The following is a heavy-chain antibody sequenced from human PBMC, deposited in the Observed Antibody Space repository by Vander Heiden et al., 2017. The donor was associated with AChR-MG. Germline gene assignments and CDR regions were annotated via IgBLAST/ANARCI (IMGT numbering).Heavy chain of an antibody. CDR2: IYYSGSA. Sequence: QVQLQESGPGLVKPSQTLSLTCPVSGGSIGSGAYYWSWIRQPPGKGLEWIGYIYYSGSAYYNPSLKSRVTMAEDTSKKQFSLRMSSVTAADTAVYFCARSGSNNDPLDNWGQGTLVTVSS. D-gene: IGHD1-1*01. J-gene: IGHJ4*02. CDR3: ARSGSNNDPLDN. CDR1: GGSIGSGAYY. V-gene: IGHV4-30-4*01.